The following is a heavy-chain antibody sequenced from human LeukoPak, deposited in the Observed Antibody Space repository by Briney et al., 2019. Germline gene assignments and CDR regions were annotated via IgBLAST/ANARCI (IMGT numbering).Heavy chain of an antibody. CDR3: ARDRISSSWYGGDWFDP. Sequence: SVKVSCKASGGTFSSYAISWVRQAPGQGLEWMGGIIPIFGTANYAQKFQGRVTITADESTSTAYMELSSLRSEDTAVYCCARDRISSSWYGGDWFDPWGQGTLVTVSS. CDR1: GGTFSSYA. V-gene: IGHV1-69*13. J-gene: IGHJ5*02. CDR2: IIPIFGTA. D-gene: IGHD6-13*01.